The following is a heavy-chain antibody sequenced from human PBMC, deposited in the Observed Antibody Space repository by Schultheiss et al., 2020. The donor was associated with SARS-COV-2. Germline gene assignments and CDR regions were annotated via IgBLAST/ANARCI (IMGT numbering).Heavy chain of an antibody. Sequence: GESLKISCEGSGYNFNTYWIGWVRQIPGKGLEWMGIIYPGDSDTRYSPSVQGQVTISADKSISTAYLRWSSLKASDTAMYYCARLPFWSGYYKSFDIWGQGTMVTVSS. CDR2: IYPGDSDT. J-gene: IGHJ3*02. CDR3: ARLPFWSGYYKSFDI. CDR1: GYNFNTYW. D-gene: IGHD3-3*01. V-gene: IGHV5-51*01.